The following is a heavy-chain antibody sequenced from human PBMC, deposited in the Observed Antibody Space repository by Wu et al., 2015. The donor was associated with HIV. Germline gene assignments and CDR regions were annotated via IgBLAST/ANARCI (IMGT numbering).Heavy chain of an antibody. V-gene: IGHV1-46*03. Sequence: QVQLVQSGAEVKKPGSSVNISCKASGYTFTTYYIHWVRQAPGQGLEWMGLINPGIGSTYYAEKFQGRVTMTRDTSTSTVNMQLGTLTSEDTAVYYCNRGMQRWVNDAFDIWGQGTMVTVSS. CDR1: GYTFTTYY. CDR3: NRGMQRWVNDAFDI. CDR2: INPGIGST. D-gene: IGHD6-25*01. J-gene: IGHJ3*02.